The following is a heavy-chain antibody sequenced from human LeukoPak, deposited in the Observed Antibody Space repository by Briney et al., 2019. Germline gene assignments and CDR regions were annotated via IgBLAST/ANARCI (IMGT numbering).Heavy chain of an antibody. Sequence: PGGSLRLSCAASGFTFSNYAMSWVRQAPGKGMEWVSTFSGGGGSTYYADSVKGRFTISRDNSKNTLYLQMNSLRAEDTAVYNCAKQSGSYVFRSFDIWGQGTMVTVSS. CDR3: AKQSGSYVFRSFDI. D-gene: IGHD1-26*01. J-gene: IGHJ3*02. CDR1: GFTFSNYA. V-gene: IGHV3-23*01. CDR2: FSGGGGST.